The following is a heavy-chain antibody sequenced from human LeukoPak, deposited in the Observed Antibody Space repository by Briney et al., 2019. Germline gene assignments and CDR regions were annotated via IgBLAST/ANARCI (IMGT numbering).Heavy chain of an antibody. CDR1: GGSFSGYY. V-gene: IGHV4-34*01. CDR3: ARGDGYYYDSSGSYYYYYMDV. J-gene: IGHJ6*03. CDR2: INHSGST. Sequence: SETLSLTCAVHGGSFSGYYWSWIRQPPGKGLEWIGEINHSGSTNYNPSLKSRVTISVDTSKNQFSLKLSSVTAADTAVYYCARGDGYYYDSSGSYYYYYMDVWGKGTTVTVSS. D-gene: IGHD3-22*01.